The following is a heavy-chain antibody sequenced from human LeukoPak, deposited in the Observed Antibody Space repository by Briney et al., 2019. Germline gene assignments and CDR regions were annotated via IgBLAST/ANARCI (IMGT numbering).Heavy chain of an antibody. CDR2: ISSSSSYI. CDR3: AKDIGLGIQIYFDY. D-gene: IGHD1-14*01. J-gene: IGHJ4*02. CDR1: GFTFSSYS. V-gene: IGHV3-21*04. Sequence: GGSLRLSCAASGFTFSSYSMNWVRQAPGKGLEWVSSISSSSSYIYYADSVKGRFTISRDNSKNTLYLQMNSLRAEDTAVYYCAKDIGLGIQIYFDYWGQGTLVTVSS.